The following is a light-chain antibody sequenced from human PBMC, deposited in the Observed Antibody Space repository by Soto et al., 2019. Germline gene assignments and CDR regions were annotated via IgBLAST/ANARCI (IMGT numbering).Light chain of an antibody. V-gene: IGLV2-14*01. CDR3: SSYTTSSTLI. CDR2: DVS. Sequence: QSVLTQPASVSGSPGQSITISCTGTSSDVGGYNYVSWYQQHPGKAPKLMIYDVSNRPSGVSNRFSGSKSGNTASLTISGLXXXXXADYYCSSYTTSSTLIFGGGTKL. CDR1: SSDVGGYNY. J-gene: IGLJ2*01.